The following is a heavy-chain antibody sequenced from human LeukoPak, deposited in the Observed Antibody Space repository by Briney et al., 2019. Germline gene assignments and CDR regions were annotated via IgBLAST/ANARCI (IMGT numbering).Heavy chain of an antibody. CDR2: TRNKANSYNT. V-gene: IGHV3-72*01. J-gene: IGHJ6*02. CDR1: GFTFSDHY. CDR3: ARGKVRGVIIEYYYGMDV. D-gene: IGHD3-10*01. Sequence: GGPLRLSCAASGFTFSDHYMDWVRQAPGKGLEWVGRTRNKANSYNTEYAASVKGRFTISRDDSNNSLYLQMNSLTTEDTAVYYCARGKVRGVIIEYYYGMDVWGQGTTVTVSS.